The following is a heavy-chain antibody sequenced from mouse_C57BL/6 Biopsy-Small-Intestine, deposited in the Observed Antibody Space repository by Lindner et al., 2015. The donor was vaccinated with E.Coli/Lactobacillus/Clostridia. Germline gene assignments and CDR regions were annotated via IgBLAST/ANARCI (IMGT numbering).Heavy chain of an antibody. CDR2: IGPGSGST. CDR1: GYTFTDYY. D-gene: IGHD2-5*01. CDR3: TRAYSNWYFDV. V-gene: IGHV1-77*01. Sequence: VQLQESGAELMKPGASVKISCKASGYTFTDYYINWVKQRPGQGLEWIGKIGPGSGSTYYNERFKGKATLTADKSSSTAYMQLSSLTTEDSAIYYCTRAYSNWYFDVWGTGTTVTVSS. J-gene: IGHJ1*03.